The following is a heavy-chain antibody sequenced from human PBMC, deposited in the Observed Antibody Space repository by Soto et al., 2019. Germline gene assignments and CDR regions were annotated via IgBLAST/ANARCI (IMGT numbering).Heavy chain of an antibody. V-gene: IGHV4-61*08. CDR3: AVEMATMARWFDP. CDR2: IYYSGST. Sequence: QVQLQESGPGLVKPSETLSLTCTVSGGSVSSSGYYWSWIRQPPGKGLEWIGNIYYSGSTNYNPSLKSRVTISVDTTKNQFSLKLSSVTAADTAVYFCAVEMATMARWFDPWGQGTLVTVSS. J-gene: IGHJ5*02. CDR1: GGSVSSSGYY. D-gene: IGHD5-12*01.